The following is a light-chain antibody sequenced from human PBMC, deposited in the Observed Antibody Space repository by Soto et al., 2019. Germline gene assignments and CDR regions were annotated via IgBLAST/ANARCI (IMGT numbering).Light chain of an antibody. J-gene: IGKJ1*01. CDR3: QQYGGSPWT. CDR1: QSLSSSY. V-gene: IGKV3-20*01. Sequence: EIVLTQSPGTLSLSPGERATLSCRASQSLSSSYLAWYQQKPGQAPRLLIYGASSRATGIPDRFSGSGSGTDFTLTISRLEPEDFAVYYCQQYGGSPWTFGQGTKVDI. CDR2: GAS.